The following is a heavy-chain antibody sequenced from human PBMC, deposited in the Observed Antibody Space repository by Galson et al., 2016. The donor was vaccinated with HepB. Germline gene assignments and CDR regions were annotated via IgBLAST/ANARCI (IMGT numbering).Heavy chain of an antibody. CDR2: ISRSSSYI. Sequence: SLRLSCAASGFTFSDYYMSWIRQAPGKGLEWISYISRSSSYIIYADSVKGRFTISRDDAKNSLYLQMNSLRAEDTAVYYCAREGRGAYSNTIVSWGQGTLVTVSS. CDR1: GFTFSDYY. CDR3: AREGRGAYSNTIVS. D-gene: IGHD3-16*01. V-gene: IGHV3-11*06. J-gene: IGHJ4*02.